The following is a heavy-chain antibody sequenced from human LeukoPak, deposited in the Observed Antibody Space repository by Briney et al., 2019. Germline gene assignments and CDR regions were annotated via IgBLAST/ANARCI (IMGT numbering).Heavy chain of an antibody. V-gene: IGHV3-30*03. J-gene: IGHJ3*02. CDR3: ARAGGNSSEGAFDI. D-gene: IGHD4-23*01. CDR1: GFTFSSYG. Sequence: GGSLRLSCAASGFTFSSYGMHWVRQAPGKGLEWVAVISYDGSNKYYADSVKGRFTISRDNSKNTLYLQMNSLRAEDTAVYYCARAGGNSSEGAFDIWGQGTMVTVSS. CDR2: ISYDGSNK.